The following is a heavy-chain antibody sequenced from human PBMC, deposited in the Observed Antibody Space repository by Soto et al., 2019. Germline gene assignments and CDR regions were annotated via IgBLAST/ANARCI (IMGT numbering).Heavy chain of an antibody. Sequence: TSETLSLTCAVYGGSFSGYYWSWIRQPPGKGLEWIGEINHSGSTNYNPSLKSRVTISVDTSKNQFSLKLSSVTAADTAVYYCARDYYDSSGYYPGYWGQGTLVTVSS. D-gene: IGHD3-22*01. CDR3: ARDYYDSSGYYPGY. J-gene: IGHJ4*02. CDR1: GGSFSGYY. V-gene: IGHV4-34*01. CDR2: INHSGST.